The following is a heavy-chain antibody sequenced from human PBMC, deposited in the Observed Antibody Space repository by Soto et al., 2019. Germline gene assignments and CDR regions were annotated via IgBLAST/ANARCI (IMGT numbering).Heavy chain of an antibody. CDR2: IIVGSGQT. Sequence: SVKVSCKTSEFTFSHSAVQWVRQARGQRLEWIGWIIVGSGQTKSAQNLQERITITRDMSTSTAYMELSSLRSEDTAVYYCAAELYGGGRCCSFDIWGQGTMVTVSS. CDR3: AAELYGGGRCCSFDI. V-gene: IGHV1-58*01. CDR1: EFTFSHSA. D-gene: IGHD2-15*01. J-gene: IGHJ3*02.